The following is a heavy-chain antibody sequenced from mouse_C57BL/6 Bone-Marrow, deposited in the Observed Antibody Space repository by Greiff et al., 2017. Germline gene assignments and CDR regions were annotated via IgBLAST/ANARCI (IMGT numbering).Heavy chain of an antibody. J-gene: IGHJ4*01. D-gene: IGHD1-1*01. CDR3: ARWGGSSYNYYAMDY. CDR2: IYPGDGDT. Sequence: VKLQQSGAELVKPGASVKISCKASGYAFSSYWMNWVKQRPGKGLEWIGQIYPGDGDTNYNGKFKGKATLTADKSSSTAYMQLSSLTSEDTAVYFCARWGGSSYNYYAMDYWGQGTSVTVSS. V-gene: IGHV1-80*01. CDR1: GYAFSSYW.